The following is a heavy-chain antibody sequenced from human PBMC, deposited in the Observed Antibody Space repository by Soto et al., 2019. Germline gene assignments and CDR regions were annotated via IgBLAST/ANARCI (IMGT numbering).Heavy chain of an antibody. CDR1: GGTFSSYT. CDR2: ITPGFGSG. D-gene: IGHD1-26*01. Sequence: QVQLGQSGAEVKEPGSSVNVSCKASGGTFSSYTISWVRQAPGQGFEWMGGITPGFGSGNYAQKFQGRVTITADKSTRTVYMALSSLNSADTALYYCARLTGSYQLGKGFDPWGQGTLVTVSS. V-gene: IGHV1-69*06. CDR3: ARLTGSYQLGKGFDP. J-gene: IGHJ5*02.